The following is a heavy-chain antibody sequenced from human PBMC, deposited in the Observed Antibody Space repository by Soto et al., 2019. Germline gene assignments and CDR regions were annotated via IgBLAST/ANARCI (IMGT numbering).Heavy chain of an antibody. V-gene: IGHV3-48*01. CDR3: AKGRSYYYYYGVDG. CDR1: GFTFSTYS. J-gene: IGHJ6*02. Sequence: GGSLRLSCAASGFTFSTYSMNWVRQAPGKGLEWVSYISGSSSTIYYADSVRGRFTISRDNAKSTLYLQMNSLRAEDTALYYCAKGRSYYYYYGVDGWGQGTTVTVSS. CDR2: ISGSSSTI.